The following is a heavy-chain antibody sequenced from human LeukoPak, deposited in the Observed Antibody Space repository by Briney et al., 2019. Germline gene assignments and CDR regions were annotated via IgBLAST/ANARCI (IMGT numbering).Heavy chain of an antibody. J-gene: IGHJ4*02. CDR1: GYTFTSYG. D-gene: IGHD3-22*01. V-gene: IGHV1-18*01. CDR3: ARDHTYYYDSSGPFDY. CDR2: ISAYNGNT. Sequence: ASVKVSCKASGYTFTSYGISWVRQAPGQGLEWMGWISAYNGNTNYAQKLQGRVTMTTDTSTSTAYMELRSLRSDDTAVYYCARDHTYYYDSSGPFDYWGQGTLVTVSS.